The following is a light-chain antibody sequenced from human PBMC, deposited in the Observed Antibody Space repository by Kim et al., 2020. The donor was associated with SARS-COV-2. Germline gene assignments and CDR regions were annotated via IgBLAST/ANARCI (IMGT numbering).Light chain of an antibody. CDR1: NIGRKS. J-gene: IGLJ3*02. CDR2: YDS. Sequence: APGKTARITCGGNNIGRKSVHRYQQKPGQAPVLVIYYDSDRPSGIPERFSGSNSGNTATLTISRVEAGDEADYYCQVWDSSSDHPVFGGGTKLTV. V-gene: IGLV3-21*04. CDR3: QVWDSSSDHPV.